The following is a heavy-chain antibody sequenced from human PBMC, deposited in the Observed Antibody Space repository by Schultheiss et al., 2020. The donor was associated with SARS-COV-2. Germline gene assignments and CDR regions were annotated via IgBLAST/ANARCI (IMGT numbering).Heavy chain of an antibody. CDR3: ARGLGVVAIDY. J-gene: IGHJ4*02. V-gene: IGHV4-59*12. D-gene: IGHD5-12*01. Sequence: SETLSLTCTVSGGSISSYYWSWIRQPPGKGLEWIGYIYYSGSTNYNPSLKSRVTISVDTSKNQFSLKLSSVTAADTAVYYCARGLGVVAIDYWGQGTLVTVSS. CDR2: IYYSGST. CDR1: GGSISSYY.